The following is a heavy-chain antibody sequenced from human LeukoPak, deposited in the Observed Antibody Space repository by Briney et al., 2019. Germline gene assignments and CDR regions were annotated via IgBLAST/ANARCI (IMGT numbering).Heavy chain of an antibody. Sequence: SETLSLTCTVSGGSISSYYWSWIRQPPGKGLEWIGEINHSGSTNYNPSLKSRVTISVDTSKNQFSLKLSSVTAADTAVYYCARAVYYYDGSRHFDYWGQGTLVTVSS. V-gene: IGHV4-34*01. D-gene: IGHD3-22*01. J-gene: IGHJ4*02. CDR1: GGSISSYY. CDR3: ARAVYYYDGSRHFDY. CDR2: INHSGST.